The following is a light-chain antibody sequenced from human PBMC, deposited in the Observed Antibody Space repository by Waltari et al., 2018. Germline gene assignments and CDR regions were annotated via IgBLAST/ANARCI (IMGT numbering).Light chain of an antibody. CDR3: SSYTNSNSVL. V-gene: IGLV2-14*01. Sequence: QSALTQPASVSGSPGQSITISCTGTSSDVGVYNYVSWYQQHPGKAPKLMIYEVSNRPPGVSNRFSGSKSGNTASLTISGLQAEDEADYYCSSYTNSNSVLFGGGTKLTVL. CDR1: SSDVGVYNY. J-gene: IGLJ2*01. CDR2: EVS.